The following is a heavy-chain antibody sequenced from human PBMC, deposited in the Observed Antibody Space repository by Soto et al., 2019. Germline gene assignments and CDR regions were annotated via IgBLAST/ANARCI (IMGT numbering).Heavy chain of an antibody. D-gene: IGHD3-10*02. J-gene: IGHJ6*03. Sequence: GGSLRLSCAASGFTFSSYAMSWVRQAPGKGLEWVSAISGSGGSTYYADSVKGRFTISRDNSKNTLYLQMNSLRAEDTAVYYCAKGMFRDYYYYMDVWGKGTTVTVSS. CDR3: AKGMFRDYYYYMDV. CDR1: GFTFSSYA. V-gene: IGHV3-23*01. CDR2: ISGSGGST.